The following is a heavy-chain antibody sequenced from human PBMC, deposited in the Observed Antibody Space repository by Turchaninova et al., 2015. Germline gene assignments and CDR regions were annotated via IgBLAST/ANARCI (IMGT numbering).Heavy chain of an antibody. CDR3: AMTADPRDGWYGHLYYYYYGMDV. CDR1: VASTIKTA. D-gene: IGHD2-21*02. V-gene: IGHV4-59*12. CDR2: HHDTGNT. Sequence: QVHLQESGPALGQPPAATCRVPVASTIKTAGGGSRQTAGKGLDWNRYHHDTGNTKYNPSLKTRVTISLDTAKTKFSLKLTSVTAADTALYFCAMTADPRDGWYGHLYYYYYGMDVWGPGTTVTVSS. J-gene: IGHJ6*02.